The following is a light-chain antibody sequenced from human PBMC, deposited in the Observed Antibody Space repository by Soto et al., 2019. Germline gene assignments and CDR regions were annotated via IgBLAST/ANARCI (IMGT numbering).Light chain of an antibody. CDR3: RQYGSSPLT. CDR2: GAS. CDR1: QSVSSSY. Sequence: EIVLTQSPGTLSLSPGERATLSCRASQSVSSSYLAWYQQKPGQAPRLLIYGASSRATGIPDRFSGSGSGTDFTLTISRLEPEDFAVYYCRQYGSSPLTFGGGTNVEI. V-gene: IGKV3-20*01. J-gene: IGKJ4*01.